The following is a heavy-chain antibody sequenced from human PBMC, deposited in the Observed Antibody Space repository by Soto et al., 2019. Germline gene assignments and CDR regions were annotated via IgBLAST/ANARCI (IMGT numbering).Heavy chain of an antibody. CDR2: IYYSGST. Sequence: ETLSLTCTVSGGSISSYYWSWIRQPPGKGLEWIGYIYYSGSTNYNPSLKSRVTISVDTSKNQFSLKLSSVTAADTAVYYCARQLEIDDYGDYVPFGYFDYWGQGTLVTVSS. CDR3: ARQLEIDDYGDYVPFGYFDY. J-gene: IGHJ4*02. CDR1: GGSISSYY. D-gene: IGHD4-17*01. V-gene: IGHV4-59*08.